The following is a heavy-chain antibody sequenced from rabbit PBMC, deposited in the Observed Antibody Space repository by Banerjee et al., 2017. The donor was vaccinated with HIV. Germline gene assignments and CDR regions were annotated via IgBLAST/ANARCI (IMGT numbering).Heavy chain of an antibody. CDR3: ARDGVAVTYYMAW. V-gene: IGHV1S40*01. J-gene: IGHJ4*01. CDR1: GIDFSSRYY. D-gene: IGHD1-1*01. CDR2: IATGSSGST. Sequence: QSLEESGGDLVKPGASLTLTCTASGIDFSSRYYMCWVRQAPGKGLEWIACIATGSSGSTYYAGWEKGRSTNYRSTSLNTVTLQMTSLTAADTASYFCARDGVAVTYYMAWWGPGTLVPVS.